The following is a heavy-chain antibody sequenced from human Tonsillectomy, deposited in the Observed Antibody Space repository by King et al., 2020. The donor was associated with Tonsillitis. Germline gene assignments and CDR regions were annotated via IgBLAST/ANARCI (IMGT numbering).Heavy chain of an antibody. CDR3: ARWGRDYDSSGYYYVGDLNYFDY. J-gene: IGHJ4*02. CDR2: IYHSGST. Sequence: QLQESGPGLVKPSETLSLTCTVSGYSISSGYYWGWIRQPPGKGLEWIGSIYHSGSTYYNPSLKSRVTISVDTSKNQFSLKLSSVTAADTAVYYCARWGRDYDSSGYYYVGDLNYFDYWGQGTLVTVSS. D-gene: IGHD3-22*01. V-gene: IGHV4-38-2*02. CDR1: GYSISSGYY.